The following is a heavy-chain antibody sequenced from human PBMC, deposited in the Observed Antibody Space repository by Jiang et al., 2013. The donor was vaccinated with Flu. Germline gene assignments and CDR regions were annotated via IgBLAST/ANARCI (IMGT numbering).Heavy chain of an antibody. CDR3: ARDGGDSPPPSRHLPPYGMDV. V-gene: IGHV1-69*01. J-gene: IGHJ6*02. CDR2: IIPIFGTA. D-gene: IGHD4-23*01. CDR1: GGTFSSYA. Sequence: SGAEVKKPGSSVKVSCKASGGTFSSYAISWVRQAPGQGLEWMGGIIPIFGTANYAQKFQGRVTITADESTSTAYMELSSLRSEDTAVYYCARDGGDSPPPSRHLPPYGMDVWGQGTTVTVSS.